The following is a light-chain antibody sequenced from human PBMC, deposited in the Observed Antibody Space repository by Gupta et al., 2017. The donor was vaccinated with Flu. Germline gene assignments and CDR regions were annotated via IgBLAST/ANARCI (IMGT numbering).Light chain of an antibody. Sequence: GTVSCTGSSSNIGAGYDVHWYQQLPGAAPKLLIYGNTNRPSGVPDRFSGSKSGTSASLTITGHQAEDEADYYCQYSDRFWVFGGGTKLTVL. CDR2: GNT. CDR1: SSNIGAGYD. V-gene: IGLV1-40*01. CDR3: QYSDRFWV. J-gene: IGLJ3*02.